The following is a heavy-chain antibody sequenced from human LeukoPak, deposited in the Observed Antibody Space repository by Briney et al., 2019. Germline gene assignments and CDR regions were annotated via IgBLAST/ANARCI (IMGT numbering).Heavy chain of an antibody. V-gene: IGHV1-8*01. CDR2: MNPNSGHT. CDR3: ARSIVGVRKRNDY. Sequence: ASVTVSCTASGYTFSSYDIIWVRQASGQGLEWMGWMNPNSGHTGYAQKFQGRVTMTRSTSISTAYMELTNLTSEDSAVYYCARSIVGVRKRNDYWGQGTLVTVSS. CDR1: GYTFSSYD. D-gene: IGHD1-26*01. J-gene: IGHJ4*02.